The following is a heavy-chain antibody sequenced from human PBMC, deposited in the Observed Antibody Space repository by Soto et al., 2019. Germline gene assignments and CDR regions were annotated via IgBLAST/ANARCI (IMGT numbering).Heavy chain of an antibody. D-gene: IGHD3-3*01. V-gene: IGHV4-34*01. CDR3: ARGARIYDFWSGYSD. J-gene: IGHJ4*02. Sequence: QVQLQQWGAGLLKPSETLSLTCAVYGGSFSGYYWSWIRQPPGKGLEWIGEINHSGGTNYNPSLKSRVTISVDTSKNQFSLKLSSVTAADTAVYYCARGARIYDFWSGYSDWGQGTLVTVSS. CDR2: INHSGGT. CDR1: GGSFSGYY.